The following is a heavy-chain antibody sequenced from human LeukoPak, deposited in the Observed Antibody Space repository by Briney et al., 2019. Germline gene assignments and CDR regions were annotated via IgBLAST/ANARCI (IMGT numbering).Heavy chain of an antibody. CDR3: AREDRGGYFDY. CDR2: IWYDGSNK. Sequence: QAGGSLRLSCAASGFTFSSYGMHWVRQAPGKGLEWVAVIWYDGSNKYYADSVKDRFTISRDNSKNTLYLQMNSLRAEDTAVYYCAREDRGGYFDYWGQGTLVTVSS. CDR1: GFTFSSYG. D-gene: IGHD3-10*01. V-gene: IGHV3-33*01. J-gene: IGHJ4*02.